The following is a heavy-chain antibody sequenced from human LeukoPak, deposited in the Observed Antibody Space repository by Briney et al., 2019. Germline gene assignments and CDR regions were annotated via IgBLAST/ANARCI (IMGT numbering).Heavy chain of an antibody. CDR3: SRGGLTMIVEDQY. D-gene: IGHD3-22*01. V-gene: IGHV3-64*01. CDR1: GFTLCRFA. J-gene: IGHJ4*02. CDR2: ISSNGGTT. Sequence: GGSLRLSCLASGFTLCRFAMHWVRQAPGKGLEYVSGISSNGGTTYHANSVRGRFTISRDNSKNTLYLHMGSLRAEDMAVYYCSRGGLTMIVEDQYWGQGTLVTVSS.